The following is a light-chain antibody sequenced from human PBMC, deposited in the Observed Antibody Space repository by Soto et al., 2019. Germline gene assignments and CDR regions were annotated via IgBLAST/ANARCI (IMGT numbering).Light chain of an antibody. CDR2: DVS. Sequence: QSVLTQPRSVSGSPGQSVTISCTGTSSDVGGYNYVSRYQQHPGKAPKVMIYDVSERPSGVPDRFSGSKSGNTASLTISGLHAEDEADYYCCSYAGSPRYVLGTGTKVTVL. V-gene: IGLV2-11*01. CDR1: SSDVGGYNY. CDR3: CSYAGSPRYV. J-gene: IGLJ1*01.